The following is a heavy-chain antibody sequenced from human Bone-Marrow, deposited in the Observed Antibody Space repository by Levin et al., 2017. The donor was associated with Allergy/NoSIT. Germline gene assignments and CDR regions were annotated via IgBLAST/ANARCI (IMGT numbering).Heavy chain of an antibody. CDR2: ISASGGST. Sequence: GGSLRLSCAASGFTFSTYALSWVRQAPGKGLEWVSVISASGGSTDYADSVKGRFTISRDNSKNTLYLQMSSLRADDTAVYYCAKGPYSSSSRGDYFDYWGQGTLVTVSS. J-gene: IGHJ4*02. V-gene: IGHV3-23*01. CDR1: GFTFSTYA. D-gene: IGHD6-6*01. CDR3: AKGPYSSSSRGDYFDY.